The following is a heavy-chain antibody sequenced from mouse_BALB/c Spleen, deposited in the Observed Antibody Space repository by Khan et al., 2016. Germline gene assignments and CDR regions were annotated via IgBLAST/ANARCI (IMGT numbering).Heavy chain of an antibody. CDR1: GYTFTNYG. CDR3: AAYYRDAMDY. Sequence: QIQLVQSGPELKKPGATVKISCKATGYTFTNYGMNWVKQAPGQGLKWMGWINTYTGEPTYDDDFKGRFALSSETSASTAYLQINNLNNEDTATYFCAAYYRDAMDYWGQGTSVTVSS. D-gene: IGHD2-14*01. CDR2: INTYTGEP. V-gene: IGHV9-3-1*01. J-gene: IGHJ4*01.